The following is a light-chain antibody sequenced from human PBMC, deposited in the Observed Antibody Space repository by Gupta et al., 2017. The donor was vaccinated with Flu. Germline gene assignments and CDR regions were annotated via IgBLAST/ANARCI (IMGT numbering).Light chain of an antibody. CDR2: GAS. CDR1: QSVSSNY. CDR3: QRYGGSPPAT. Sequence: EIVLTQSPGTLSLSPGERATLSCRASQSVSSNYLAWYQQKPGQAPRLLIYGASSGATGIPDRFSGSGSGTDFTLTISRLEPEDFAVYYCQRYGGSPPATFGQGTKVEIK. J-gene: IGKJ1*01. V-gene: IGKV3-20*01.